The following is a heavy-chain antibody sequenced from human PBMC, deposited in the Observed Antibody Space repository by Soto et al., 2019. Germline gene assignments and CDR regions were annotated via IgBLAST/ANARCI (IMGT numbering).Heavy chain of an antibody. CDR2: IYYSGST. CDR3: ARDGGYGSGAGWFDP. D-gene: IGHD3-10*01. V-gene: IGHV4-59*01. Sequence: SETLSLTCTVSGGSISSYYWSWIRQPPGKGLEWIGYIYYSGSTNYNPSLKSRVTISVDTSRNQFSLKLSSVTAADTAVYYCARDGGYGSGAGWFDPWGQGTLVTVSS. J-gene: IGHJ5*02. CDR1: GGSISSYY.